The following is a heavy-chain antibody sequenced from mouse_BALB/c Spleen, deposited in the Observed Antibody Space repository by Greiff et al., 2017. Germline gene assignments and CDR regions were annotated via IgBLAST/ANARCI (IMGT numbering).Heavy chain of an antibody. J-gene: IGHJ2*01. CDR3: ASNYCGSSLDY. CDR2: INPSTGYT. CDR1: GYTFTSYW. Sequence: QVQLKQSGAELAQPGASVKMSCKASGYTFTSYWMHWVKQRPGQGLEWIGYINPSTGYTEYNQKFKDKATLTADKSSSTAYMQLSSLTSEDSAVYYCASNYCGSSLDYWGQGTTLTVSS. D-gene: IGHD1-1*01. V-gene: IGHV1-7*01.